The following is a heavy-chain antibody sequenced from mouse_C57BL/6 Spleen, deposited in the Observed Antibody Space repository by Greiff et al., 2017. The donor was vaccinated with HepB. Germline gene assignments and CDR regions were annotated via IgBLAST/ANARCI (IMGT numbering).Heavy chain of an antibody. V-gene: IGHV1-50*01. D-gene: IGHD1-1*01. CDR3: ARSGITTVVATRYFDV. Sequence: QVHVKQSGAELVKPGASVKLSCKASGYTFTSYWMQWVKQRPGQGLEWIGEIDPSDSYTNYNQKFKGKATLTVDTSSSTAYMQLSSLTSEDSAVYYCARSGITTVVATRYFDVWGTGTTVTVSS. CDR1: GYTFTSYW. J-gene: IGHJ1*03. CDR2: IDPSDSYT.